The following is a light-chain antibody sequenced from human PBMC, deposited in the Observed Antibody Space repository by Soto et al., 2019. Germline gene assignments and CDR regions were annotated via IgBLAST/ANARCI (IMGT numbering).Light chain of an antibody. V-gene: IGKV3-20*01. Sequence: EIVLRQSPATLSLPQGERXTLSCRAIQSASLYLAWYQQIPGQAPRXLIYDASSRDTGITARFSGSGYGKDFNITISRLEPEDLAVYDCQQYGSSRTFGQGTKVEIK. CDR3: QQYGSSRT. CDR1: QSASLY. CDR2: DAS. J-gene: IGKJ1*01.